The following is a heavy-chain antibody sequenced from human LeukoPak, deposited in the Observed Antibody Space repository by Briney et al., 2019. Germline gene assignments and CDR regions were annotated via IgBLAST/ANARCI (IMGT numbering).Heavy chain of an antibody. CDR3: ARASGAVYYHYYYYMDV. CDR2: IIPIFGTA. J-gene: IGHJ6*03. V-gene: IGHV1-69*05. Sequence: GASVKVSFKASGGTFISYAISWVRQAPGQGREWMGGIIPIFGTANYAQKFQGRVTITTDESTSTAYMELSSLRSEDTAVYYCARASGAVYYHYYYYMDVWGKGTTVTVSS. CDR1: GGTFISYA. D-gene: IGHD6-25*01.